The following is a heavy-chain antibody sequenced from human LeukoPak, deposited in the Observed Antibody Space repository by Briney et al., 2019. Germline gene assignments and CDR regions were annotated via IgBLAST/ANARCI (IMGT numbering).Heavy chain of an antibody. D-gene: IGHD6-13*01. CDR3: AKDATAVVGTVYMDV. CDR1: GFPFSNYN. Sequence: GGSLRLSCVVSGFPFSNYNMNWVRQAPGKGLEWISSVSSLSSYIYYSDSVKGRFTVSRDNAKNSLYLQMNSLRAEDTAVYYCAKDATAVVGTVYMDVWGKGTTVTISS. J-gene: IGHJ6*03. CDR2: VSSLSSYI. V-gene: IGHV3-21*01.